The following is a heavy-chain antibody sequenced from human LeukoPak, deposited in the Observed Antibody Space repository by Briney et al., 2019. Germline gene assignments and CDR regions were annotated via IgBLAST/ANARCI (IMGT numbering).Heavy chain of an antibody. CDR1: GYTFTCYS. CDR2: ISGGGGST. CDR3: AKGGKWDVTPFDY. V-gene: IGHV3-23*01. Sequence: GGSLRLSCAASGYTFTCYSMNWVRQAPGKGLEWVSAISGGGGSTYYADSVKGRFTISRDNSKNTLYLQVNSLRAEDTAVYYCAKGGKWDVTPFDYWGQGTLVTVSS. D-gene: IGHD1-26*01. J-gene: IGHJ4*02.